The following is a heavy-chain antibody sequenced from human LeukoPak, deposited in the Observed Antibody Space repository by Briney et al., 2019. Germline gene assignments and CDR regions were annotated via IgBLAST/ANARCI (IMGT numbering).Heavy chain of an antibody. CDR2: IGPAGDT. CDR3: ARGDLYSAFDI. J-gene: IGHJ3*02. V-gene: IGHV3-13*04. Sequence: PGGSLRLSCAASGFTFSSYDMSWVRQATGKGLEWVSVIGPAGDTYYPGSVKGRFTISRENAKNSLYLQMNSLRAGDTAVYYCARGDLYSAFDIWGQGTMVTVSS. CDR1: GFTFSSYD. D-gene: IGHD2-8*01.